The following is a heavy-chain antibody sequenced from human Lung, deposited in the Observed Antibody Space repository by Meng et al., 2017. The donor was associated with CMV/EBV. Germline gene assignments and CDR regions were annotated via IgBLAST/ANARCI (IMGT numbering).Heavy chain of an antibody. Sequence: LXXAASGFTFSSYGMHWVRQAPGKGLEWVAFIRYDGSNKYYADPVKGRFTISRDNSKNTLYLQMNSLRAEDTAVYYCAKKYYDFRSGYYGDYYYYGMDVWGQGXTVTVSS. CDR2: IRYDGSNK. CDR1: GFTFSSYG. V-gene: IGHV3-30*02. CDR3: AKKYYDFRSGYYGDYYYYGMDV. D-gene: IGHD3-3*01. J-gene: IGHJ6*02.